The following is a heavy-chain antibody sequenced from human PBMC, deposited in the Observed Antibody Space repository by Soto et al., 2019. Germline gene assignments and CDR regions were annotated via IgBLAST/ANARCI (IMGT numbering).Heavy chain of an antibody. CDR1: GYTFTSYA. D-gene: IGHD5-12*01. CDR3: AAEDIGDY. CDR2: VYGDNGNT. Sequence: QVQLVQSGAEVKKPGASVKVSCKTSGYTFTSYAIHWVRQVPGQRLEWMGWVYGDNGNTKYLEKFQGRDTFTRDTSASTAYMELSNLRSEDTALHYCAAEDIGDYWGQGTLVTVSS. J-gene: IGHJ4*02. V-gene: IGHV1-3*01.